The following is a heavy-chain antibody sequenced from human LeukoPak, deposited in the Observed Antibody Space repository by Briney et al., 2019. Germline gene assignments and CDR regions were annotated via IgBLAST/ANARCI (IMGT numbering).Heavy chain of an antibody. CDR2: ISSSSSTV. CDR3: ARDVRWLXXVFDH. J-gene: IGHJ4*02. V-gene: IGHV3-48*02. CDR1: GXTFSXXX. Sequence: LSCAASGXTFSXXXXXWVXXXXXXXXXXVXXISSSSSTVYYADSVKGRFTISRDNAKNSLYLQMNSLRDEDTAVYYCARDVRWLXXVFDHWGQGXXXXXXX. D-gene: IGHD4-17*01.